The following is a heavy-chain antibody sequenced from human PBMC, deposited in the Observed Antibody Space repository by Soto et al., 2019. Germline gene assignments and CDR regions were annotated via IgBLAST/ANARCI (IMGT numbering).Heavy chain of an antibody. CDR1: GYTLTELS. CDR2: FDPEDGET. V-gene: IGHV1-24*01. CDR3: ATVAAVAGIVYFDY. Sequence: GASVKVSCKVSGYTLTELSMHWVRQAPGKGLEWMGGFDPEDGETIYAQKFQGRVTMTEDTSTDTAYMELSSLRSEDTAVYYCATVAAVAGIVYFDYWGQGTLVTVSS. D-gene: IGHD6-19*01. J-gene: IGHJ4*02.